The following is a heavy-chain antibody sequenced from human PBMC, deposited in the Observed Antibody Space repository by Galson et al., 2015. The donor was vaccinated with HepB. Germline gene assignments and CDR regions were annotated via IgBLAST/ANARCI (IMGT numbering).Heavy chain of an antibody. CDR3: ARRSDYYYGMDV. D-gene: IGHD6-6*01. Sequence: SVKVSCKASGGTFSSYAISWVRQAPGQGLEWMGRIIPILGIANYAQKFQGRVTITADKSTSTAYLQWSSLKASDTAMYYCARRSDYYYGMDVWGQGTTVTVSS. V-gene: IGHV1-69*04. CDR1: GGTFSSYA. CDR2: IIPILGIA. J-gene: IGHJ6*02.